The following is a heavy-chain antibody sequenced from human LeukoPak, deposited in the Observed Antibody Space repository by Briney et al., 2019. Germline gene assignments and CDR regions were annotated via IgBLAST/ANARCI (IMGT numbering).Heavy chain of an antibody. D-gene: IGHD2-21*02. V-gene: IGHV3-30-3*01. CDR1: GFTFSSYA. CDR3: ARDEGFVVVTAILDY. Sequence: PGRSLRLSCAASGFTFSSYAMHWVRQAPGKGLEWVAVILYDGSNKYYADSVKGRFTISRDNSKNTLYLQMNSLRAEDTAVYYCARDEGFVVVTAILDYWGQGTLVTVSS. J-gene: IGHJ4*02. CDR2: ILYDGSNK.